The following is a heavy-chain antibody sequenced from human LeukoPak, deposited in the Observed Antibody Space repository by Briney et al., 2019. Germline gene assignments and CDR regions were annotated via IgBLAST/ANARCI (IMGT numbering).Heavy chain of an antibody. Sequence: SETLSLTCTVSGGSISSYYWSWIRQPPGKGLEWIGYIYYSGSTNYNPSLKSRVTISVDTSKNQFSLKLSSVTAADTAVYDCARTFGRTGDYWGQGTLVTVSS. D-gene: IGHD1-14*01. CDR1: GGSISSYY. V-gene: IGHV4-59*01. J-gene: IGHJ4*02. CDR3: ARTFGRTGDY. CDR2: IYYSGST.